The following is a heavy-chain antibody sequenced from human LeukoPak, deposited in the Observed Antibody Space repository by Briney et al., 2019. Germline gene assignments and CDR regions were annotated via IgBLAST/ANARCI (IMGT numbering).Heavy chain of an antibody. Sequence: GGSLRLSCAASGFTFSTYWMNWVRQSPGKGLEWVANIKPDGSETSYVDSVKGRFTVSRDNAKNSLFLQMNRLRAEDTAVYYCARDRYYVLDYWGQGILVTVSS. V-gene: IGHV3-7*01. J-gene: IGHJ4*02. CDR3: ARDRYYVLDY. CDR2: IKPDGSET. CDR1: GFTFSTYW. D-gene: IGHD3-10*02.